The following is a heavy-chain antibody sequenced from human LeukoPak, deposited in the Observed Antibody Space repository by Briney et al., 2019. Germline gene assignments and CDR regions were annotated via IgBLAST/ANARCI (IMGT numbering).Heavy chain of an antibody. CDR1: GFSFSSYW. CDR2: IEHDGSTK. J-gene: IGHJ4*02. V-gene: IGHV3-7*01. D-gene: IGHD3-16*01. CDR3: ASQAGKAYYFDY. Sequence: PGGSLRLSCTVSGFSFSSYWMSWVRQAPGKGLERVANIEHDGSTKFYLDSVKGRFTISRDNAKNSLYLQMNSLRAEDTAVYYCASQAGKAYYFDYWGQGTLVTVSS.